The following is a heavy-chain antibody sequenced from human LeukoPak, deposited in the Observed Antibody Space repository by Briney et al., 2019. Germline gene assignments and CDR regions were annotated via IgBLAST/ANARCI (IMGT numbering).Heavy chain of an antibody. Sequence: GGSLRLSCAASGFTVSSNYMSWVRQAPGKGLEWVSVIYSGGSTYYADSVKGRFTISRDNSKNTLYLHMNSLRAEDTAVYYCGNSYSYYYMDVWGKGTTVTVSS. V-gene: IGHV3-53*01. J-gene: IGHJ6*03. CDR3: GNSYSYYYMDV. CDR2: IYSGGST. CDR1: GFTVSSNY.